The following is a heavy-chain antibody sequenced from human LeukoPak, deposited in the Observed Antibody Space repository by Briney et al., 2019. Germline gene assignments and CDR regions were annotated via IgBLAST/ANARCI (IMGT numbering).Heavy chain of an antibody. Sequence: ASVKVSCKASGYTFTGYYMHWVRQAPGQGLEWMGWINPNSGGTNYAQKFQGRVTMTRDTSISTAYMELSRLRSDDTAVYYCARDPDSGSYQFDYWGQGTLVTVSS. V-gene: IGHV1-2*02. CDR3: ARDPDSGSYQFDY. CDR2: INPNSGGT. D-gene: IGHD1-26*01. CDR1: GYTFTGYY. J-gene: IGHJ4*02.